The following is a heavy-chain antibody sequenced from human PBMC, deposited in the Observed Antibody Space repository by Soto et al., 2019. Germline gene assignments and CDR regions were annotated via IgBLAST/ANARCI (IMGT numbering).Heavy chain of an antibody. Sequence: SLTCVVSGGSISSGGYSWSWIRQPPGKGLEWIGYIHHSGSTYHNPSLKSRVTISVDRSKNQFSLKLTAVTAADTAVYYCARLGRYYQSLDTWGPGTLVTVSS. V-gene: IGHV4-30-2*01. D-gene: IGHD3-10*01. J-gene: IGHJ5*01. CDR3: ARLGRYYQSLDT. CDR1: GGSISSGGYS. CDR2: IHHSGST.